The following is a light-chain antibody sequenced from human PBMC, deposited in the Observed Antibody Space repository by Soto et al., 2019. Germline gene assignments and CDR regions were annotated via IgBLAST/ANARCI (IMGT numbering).Light chain of an antibody. Sequence: DIVLTQSPDSLAVSLGERATINCKSSQSVLYSSDNKNYLSWYQQKPGQPPKLLIYWASTRESGVPDRFSGSGSGTDFTLTISSLQAEDVAVYYCQQYYGNPPRTFGQGTKVEIK. CDR3: QQYYGNPPRT. J-gene: IGKJ1*01. CDR2: WAS. CDR1: QSVLYSSDNKNY. V-gene: IGKV4-1*01.